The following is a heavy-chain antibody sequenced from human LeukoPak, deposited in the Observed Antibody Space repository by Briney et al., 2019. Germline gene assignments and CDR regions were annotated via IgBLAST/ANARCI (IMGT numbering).Heavy chain of an antibody. V-gene: IGHV3-49*04. CDR1: GFTFGEYA. J-gene: IGHJ4*02. Sequence: GRSLRLSCPASGFTFGEYAMSWVRQAPGKGREWVGLIGSIAYGGKTEYAASVKGRFTISRDDSKSAAYLQMNSLKTEDTAVYYCTRDIVVPDASKSPCDYWGQGSLVTVSS. D-gene: IGHD2-2*01. CDR2: IGSIAYGGKT. CDR3: TRDIVVPDASKSPCDY.